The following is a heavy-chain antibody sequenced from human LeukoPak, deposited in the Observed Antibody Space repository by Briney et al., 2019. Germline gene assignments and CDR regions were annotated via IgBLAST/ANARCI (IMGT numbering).Heavy chain of an antibody. J-gene: IGHJ4*02. CDR2: IYYSGST. D-gene: IGHD6-19*01. Sequence: SETLSLTCTVSGGSISSGGYYWSWIRQHPRKGLEWIGYIYYSGSTYYNPSLKSRVTISVDTSKNQFSLKLSSVTAADTAVYYCARGDSSGWYYFDYWGQGTLVTVSS. CDR3: ARGDSSGWYYFDY. CDR1: GGSISSGGYY. V-gene: IGHV4-31*03.